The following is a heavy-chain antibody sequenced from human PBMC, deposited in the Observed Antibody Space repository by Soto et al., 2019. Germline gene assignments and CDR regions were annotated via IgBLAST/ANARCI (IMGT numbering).Heavy chain of an antibody. D-gene: IGHD3-10*01. CDR3: ARVRSYYGSGIPAFDI. CDR2: IIPIFGTA. Sequence: QVQLVQSGAEVKKPGSSVKVSCKASGGTFSSYAISWVRQAPGQGLEWMGGIIPIFGTANYAQKFQGRVTITADESTSTAYMELSSLRSEDTALYYCARVRSYYGSGIPAFDIWGQGTMVTVSS. J-gene: IGHJ3*02. CDR1: GGTFSSYA. V-gene: IGHV1-69*01.